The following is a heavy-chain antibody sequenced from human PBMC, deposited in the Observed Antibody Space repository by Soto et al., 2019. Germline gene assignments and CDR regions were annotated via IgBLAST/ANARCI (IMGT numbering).Heavy chain of an antibody. D-gene: IGHD6-19*01. Sequence: CGPTLVNPPQTLTLTCTFSGFSLSTSGMCVSWIRHPPGRALEWLALIDWDDDKYYSTSLKTRLTISTDTSKNQVVLTMTNMDPGDTATYHCARMAYYSSGWPRFDYWGQGTVVTVSS. CDR1: GFSLSTSGMC. V-gene: IGHV2-70*01. J-gene: IGHJ4*02. CDR2: IDWDDDK. CDR3: ARMAYYSSGWPRFDY.